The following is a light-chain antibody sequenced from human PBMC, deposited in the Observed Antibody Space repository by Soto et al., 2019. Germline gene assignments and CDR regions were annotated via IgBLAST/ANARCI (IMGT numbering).Light chain of an antibody. V-gene: IGKV1-39*01. CDR1: QNISTF. CDR3: QESYSAPFT. CDR2: AAS. Sequence: DIQMTQSPSSLSASVGDRVTITCRASQNISTFLNWYEHKPGKAPKLLIYAASSLHSGAPSRFSGSGSGTDFTLTISSLQPEEFATYYCQESYSAPFTFGPGTKVDIK. J-gene: IGKJ3*01.